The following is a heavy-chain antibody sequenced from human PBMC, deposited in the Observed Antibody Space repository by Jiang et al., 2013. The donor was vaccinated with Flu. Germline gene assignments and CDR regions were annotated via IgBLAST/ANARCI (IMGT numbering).Heavy chain of an antibody. J-gene: IGHJ4*02. V-gene: IGHV3-30-3*01. CDR1: GFTFSAYN. Sequence: VQLLESGGGVVQPGRSLRLSCVASGFTFSAYNMHWVRQSPGKGLEWVAVISFDEVNEYYADSVKGRFTVSRDNSKNTMYLQMDTLRAEDTSLYYCATLGSYGKDYWGQGTLVTVSS. CDR3: ATLGSYGKDY. CDR2: ISFDEVNE. D-gene: IGHD3-16*01.